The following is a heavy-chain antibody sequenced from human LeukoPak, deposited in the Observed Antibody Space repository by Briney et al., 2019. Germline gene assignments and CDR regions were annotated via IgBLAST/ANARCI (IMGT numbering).Heavy chain of an antibody. Sequence: PGGSLRLSCAASGFTVSSNYMSWVRQAPGKGLEWVSVIYSGGSTYYADSVKGRFTISRDNSKNTLYLQMSSLRAEDTAVYYCARDVFRPNYHYYGMDVWGQGTTVTVSS. CDR2: IYSGGST. CDR3: ARDVFRPNYHYYGMDV. CDR1: GFTVSSNY. D-gene: IGHD3/OR15-3a*01. J-gene: IGHJ6*02. V-gene: IGHV3-66*01.